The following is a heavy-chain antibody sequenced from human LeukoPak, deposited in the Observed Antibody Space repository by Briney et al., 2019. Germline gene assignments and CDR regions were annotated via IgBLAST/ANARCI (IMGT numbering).Heavy chain of an antibody. J-gene: IGHJ6*03. V-gene: IGHV4-61*02. CDR2: IHTSGST. Sequence: SQTLSLTCTVSGGSISSGSYYWRWIRQPAGKGLEWIGRIHTSGSTNYNPSLKSRVTISVDTSKNQFSLRLSSVTAADTAVYYCARDSGSGSWYMDVWGKGTTVPVSS. CDR1: GGSISSGSYY. D-gene: IGHD3-10*01. CDR3: ARDSGSGSWYMDV.